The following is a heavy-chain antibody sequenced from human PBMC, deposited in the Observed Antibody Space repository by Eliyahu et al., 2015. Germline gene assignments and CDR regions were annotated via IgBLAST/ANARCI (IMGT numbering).Heavy chain of an antibody. D-gene: IGHD3/OR15-3a*01. CDR1: GXTFXSYX. CDR3: AKEAGTYDFWTADQTTYFDY. CDR2: ITSSXSYI. Sequence: EVQLVESGGGLVKPGGSLRLSCXASGXTFXSYXMXWVRQAPGKGLEWVSSITSSXSYIYYADSVKGRFTISRXNAKNSLYLQMNSLRAEDTAVYYCAKEAGTYDFWTADQTTYFDYWGQGTLVSVSS. V-gene: IGHV3-21*01. J-gene: IGHJ4*02.